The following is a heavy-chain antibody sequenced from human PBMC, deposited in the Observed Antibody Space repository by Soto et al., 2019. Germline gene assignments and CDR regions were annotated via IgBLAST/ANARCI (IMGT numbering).Heavy chain of an antibody. J-gene: IGHJ6*02. D-gene: IGHD2-15*01. CDR2: IKSDGSGT. V-gene: IGHV3-74*01. CDR1: GFTFSSYW. CDR3: AKDTAYAMDV. Sequence: EVQLVESGGGLVQPGGSLRLSCAASGFTFSSYWMHWVRQAPGKGLVWVSNIKSDGSGTTYADSVKGRFTISRDNAKNTVYLQMNSLRAEDTAVYYCAKDTAYAMDVWGQGTTVTVSS.